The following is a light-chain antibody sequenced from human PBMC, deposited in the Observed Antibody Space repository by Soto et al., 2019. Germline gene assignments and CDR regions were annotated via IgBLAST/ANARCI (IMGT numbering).Light chain of an antibody. CDR2: AAS. V-gene: IGKV1D-8*01. CDR1: QGISSY. J-gene: IGKJ1*01. CDR3: QQYYSFPPT. Sequence: VICMRQPPSLPSASPGDRVTIRCRIIQGISSYLAWYQQTPGKAPELLIYAASTLQSGVPSRFSGSGSGTDFTLTISCLQSEDFATYYCQQYYSFPPTFGQGTKVDIK.